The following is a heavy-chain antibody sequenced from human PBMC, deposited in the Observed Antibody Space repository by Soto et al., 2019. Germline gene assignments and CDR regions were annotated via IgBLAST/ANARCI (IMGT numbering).Heavy chain of an antibody. CDR2: IDLSESYT. CDR3: ATQGLTTYYFGY. V-gene: IGHV5-10-1*01. CDR1: GYNFSMQL. J-gene: IGHJ4*02. D-gene: IGHD3-16*01. Sequence: GAALKISCKGSGYNFSMQLGSWVRQVPGKGQEWMGRIDLSESYTTYNPSFQGHVTFSADKSITTAYLQWRSLEASDTAIYYCATQGLTTYYFGYWGQGTLVTVS.